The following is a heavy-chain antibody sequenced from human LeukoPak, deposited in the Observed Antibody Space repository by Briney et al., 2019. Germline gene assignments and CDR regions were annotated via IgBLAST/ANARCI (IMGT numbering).Heavy chain of an antibody. CDR3: ARDRRDRTPWAGAFDI. CDR1: GGSISSGSYY. J-gene: IGHJ3*02. V-gene: IGHV4-61*02. D-gene: IGHD1-14*01. CDR2: IYTSGST. Sequence: SQTLSLTCTVSGGSISSGSYYWSWIRQPAGKGLEWIGRIYTSGSTNYNPSLKSRVTISVDTSKNQFSLKLSSVTAADTAVYYCARDRRDRTPWAGAFDIWGQGTMVTVSS.